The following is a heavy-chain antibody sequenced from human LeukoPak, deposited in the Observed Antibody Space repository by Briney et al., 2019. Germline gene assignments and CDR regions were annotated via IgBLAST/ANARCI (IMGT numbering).Heavy chain of an antibody. Sequence: SETLSLTCAVSGGSISGSNWWSWVRQPPGKGLEWIGEIYHSGSTNYNPSLKSRVTISVDKSKNQFSLKLSSVTAADTAVYYCARDATVAGKTAVYWGQGTLVTVSS. V-gene: IGHV4-4*02. CDR2: IYHSGST. D-gene: IGHD6-19*01. CDR1: GGSISGSNW. CDR3: ARDATVAGKTAVY. J-gene: IGHJ4*02.